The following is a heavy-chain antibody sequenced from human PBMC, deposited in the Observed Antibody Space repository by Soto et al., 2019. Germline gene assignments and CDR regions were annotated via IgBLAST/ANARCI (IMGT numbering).Heavy chain of an antibody. Sequence: GGSLRLSCAASGFTFSSYSMSWVRQSPGKGLEWVSGFRTGGDDGTTYYADSVKGRFTISRDNSKNTLFLQMNSLRAEDTAIYYCAKKVNSGPGSQYFDYWGQGTLVTVSS. V-gene: IGHV3-23*01. CDR1: GFTFSSYS. D-gene: IGHD3-10*01. CDR3: AKKVNSGPGSQYFDY. CDR2: FRTGGDDGTT. J-gene: IGHJ4*02.